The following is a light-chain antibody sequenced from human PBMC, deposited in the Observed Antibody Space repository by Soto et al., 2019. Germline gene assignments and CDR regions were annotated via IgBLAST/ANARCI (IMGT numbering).Light chain of an antibody. V-gene: IGKV3-20*01. Sequence: EIVLTQSPGTLSLSPGERATLSCRASQSVTGSYLAWYQQKPGQAPRLLIYDASNRATGIPDRFSGGGSGTEFTLTISRLEPEDFAVYYCQQYGSSPLTFGGGTQVEIK. J-gene: IGKJ4*01. CDR2: DAS. CDR1: QSVTGSY. CDR3: QQYGSSPLT.